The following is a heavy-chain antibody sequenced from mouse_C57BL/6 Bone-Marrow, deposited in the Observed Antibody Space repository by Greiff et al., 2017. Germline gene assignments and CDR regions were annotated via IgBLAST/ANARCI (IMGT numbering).Heavy chain of an antibody. Sequence: QVQLQQSGAELVRPGASVTLSCKASGYTFTDYEMHWVKQTPVHGLEWIGAIDPETGGTAYNQKFKGKAILTADKSSSTAYMELRSLTSEDSAVYYCTRDGNWDFDVWGTGTTVTVSS. CDR2: IDPETGGT. CDR1: GYTFTDYE. D-gene: IGHD2-1*01. V-gene: IGHV1-15*01. CDR3: TRDGNWDFDV. J-gene: IGHJ1*03.